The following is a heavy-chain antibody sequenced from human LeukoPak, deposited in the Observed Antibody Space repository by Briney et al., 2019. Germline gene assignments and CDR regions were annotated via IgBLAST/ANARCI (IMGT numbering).Heavy chain of an antibody. CDR1: GYTFTGYY. CDR3: AREAMPGIAVAGTGFDY. V-gene: IGHV1-2*04. Sequence: ASVKVSFKASGYTFTGYYMHWVRQAPGQGRDWMGWINPNSGGTNYAQKFQGWVTVTRDTSISTAYMELSRLRSDDTAVYYCAREAMPGIAVAGTGFDYWGQGTLVTVSS. J-gene: IGHJ4*02. CDR2: INPNSGGT. D-gene: IGHD6-19*01.